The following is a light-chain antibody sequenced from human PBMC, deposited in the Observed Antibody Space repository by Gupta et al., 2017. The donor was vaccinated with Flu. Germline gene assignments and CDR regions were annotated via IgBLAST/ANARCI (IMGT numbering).Light chain of an antibody. CDR3: GAWDSRLSAYV. V-gene: IGLV1-51*01. Sequence: LLTQPPSVSAAPWQKVTISCSGSNFNVGKNYVSWYQQLPGTAPKLLIYDCRHRPSGIPDRFSGSKSGTSATLAITGLQTGDEADYYCGAWDSRLSAYVFGGGTKVSVL. CDR2: DCR. J-gene: IGLJ1*01. CDR1: NFNVGKNY.